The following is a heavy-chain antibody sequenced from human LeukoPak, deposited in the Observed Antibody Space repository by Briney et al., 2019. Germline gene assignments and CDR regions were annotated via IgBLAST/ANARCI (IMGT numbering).Heavy chain of an antibody. CDR3: ARMRYSGSYYDRDYFDY. J-gene: IGHJ4*02. CDR2: IYSGGST. Sequence: GGSLRLSCAASGFTFSNYWMSWVRQAPGKGLEWVSVIYSGGSTYYADSVKGRFTISRDNSKNTLYLQMNSLRAEDTAVYYCARMRYSGSYYDRDYFDYWGQGTLVTVSS. CDR1: GFTFSNYW. D-gene: IGHD1-26*01. V-gene: IGHV3-66*01.